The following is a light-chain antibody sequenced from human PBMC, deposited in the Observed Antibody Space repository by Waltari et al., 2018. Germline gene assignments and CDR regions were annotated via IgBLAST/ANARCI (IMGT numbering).Light chain of an antibody. V-gene: IGKV1-12*01. CDR1: QDIVTW. CDR3: QPAKQFPRT. CDR2: ATF. Sequence: DIQMTQSPSFVSASVGDRVTITCRASQDIVTWLAWYQQKPGQAPTLLLYATFILQTGVPARFSGSGSGTDFTLTISGLQPEDSANYYCQPAKQFPRTFGGGTHVEIK. J-gene: IGKJ4*01.